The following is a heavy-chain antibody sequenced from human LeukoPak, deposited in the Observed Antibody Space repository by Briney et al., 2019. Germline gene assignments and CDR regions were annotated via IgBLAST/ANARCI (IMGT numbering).Heavy chain of an antibody. V-gene: IGHV3-23*01. CDR3: AKNAGTSFTVHAFDI. Sequence: HPGGSLRLSRAASGFTFNNFAMSWVRQAPGEGLEWVSAISGSGGTTYYADSVKGRFTISRDNSKNTLYLLMNSLRAEDTAVYYCAKNAGTSFTVHAFDIWGQGTMVTVSS. J-gene: IGHJ3*02. CDR1: GFTFNNFA. D-gene: IGHD3-10*01. CDR2: ISGSGGTT.